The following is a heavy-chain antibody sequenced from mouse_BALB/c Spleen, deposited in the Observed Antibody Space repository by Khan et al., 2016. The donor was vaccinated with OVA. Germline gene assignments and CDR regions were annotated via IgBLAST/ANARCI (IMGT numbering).Heavy chain of an antibody. D-gene: IGHD2-1*01. CDR1: GYNFIDYI. V-gene: IGHV1-62-2*01. CDR3: ARHGGYGNYDAMDY. CDR2: FDPGSGSI. Sequence: QVQLQQSGAGLVKPGASVKLSCKASGYNFIDYIIQWVKQRSGQGLEWIGWFDPGSGSIKYNEKIKDKATLTADKSSSTVYMELSRLTSEDSAVYVCARHGGYGNYDAMDYWGQGTSVTVSS. J-gene: IGHJ4*01.